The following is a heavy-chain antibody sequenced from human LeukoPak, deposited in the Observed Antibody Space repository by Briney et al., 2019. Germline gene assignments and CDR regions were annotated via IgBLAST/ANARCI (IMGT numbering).Heavy chain of an antibody. V-gene: IGHV1-69*05. CDR1: GGTFSSYA. CDR3: SRVGGATEYNIDY. J-gene: IGHJ4*02. Sequence: SVKVSCKASGGTFSSYAISWVRQAPGQGLEWMGRIIPIFGTANYAQKFQGRVTITTDESTSTAYMELSSLRSEDTAVYYCSRVGGATEYNIDYWGQGNRVTVS. CDR2: IIPIFGTA. D-gene: IGHD1-26*01.